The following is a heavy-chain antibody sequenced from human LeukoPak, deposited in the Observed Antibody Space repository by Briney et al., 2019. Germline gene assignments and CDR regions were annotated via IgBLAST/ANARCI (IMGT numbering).Heavy chain of an antibody. D-gene: IGHD2-21*02. J-gene: IGHJ4*02. CDR2: ISATSTYI. V-gene: IGHV3-21*01. CDR1: GFTFGTSN. Sequence: GGSLRLSCAASGFTFGTSNRKWVRQAPGKGLQWVSSISATSTYIYYADSVKGRFTISRDNAKNSLYLQMNSLRAEDTAIYYCAKTDYLGDWGQGTLVTVSS. CDR3: AKTDYLGD.